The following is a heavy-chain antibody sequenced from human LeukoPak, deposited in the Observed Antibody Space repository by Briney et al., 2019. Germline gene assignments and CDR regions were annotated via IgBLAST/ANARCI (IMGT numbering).Heavy chain of an antibody. CDR2: IGTAGDT. CDR3: ARTYYYYGMDV. J-gene: IGHJ6*02. Sequence: AGGSLRLSCAASGFTFSSYDMHWVRQATGKGLEWVSAIGTAGDTYYPGSVKGRFTISRENAKNSLYLQMNSLRAGDTVVYYCARTYYYYGMDVWGQGATVTVSS. V-gene: IGHV3-13*01. CDR1: GFTFSSYD.